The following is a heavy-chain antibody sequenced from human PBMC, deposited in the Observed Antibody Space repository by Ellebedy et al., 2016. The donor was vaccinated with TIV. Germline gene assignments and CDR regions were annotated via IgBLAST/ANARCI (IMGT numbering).Heavy chain of an antibody. Sequence: GESLKISCTASGFTFSNNAMSWVRQAPGKGLEWISAITISGTSTYYADSVKGRFIISRDNSRNSVYVQMSSLRAEDTAVYYCVREGVPRGFDIWGQGTMVTVSS. J-gene: IGHJ3*02. CDR3: VREGVPRGFDI. D-gene: IGHD2-2*01. CDR2: ITISGTST. V-gene: IGHV3-23*01. CDR1: GFTFSNNA.